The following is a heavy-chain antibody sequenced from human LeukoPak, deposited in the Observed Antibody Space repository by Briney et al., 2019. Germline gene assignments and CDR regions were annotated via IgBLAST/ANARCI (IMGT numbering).Heavy chain of an antibody. CDR3: ARVRSSSYYYSMDV. V-gene: IGHV4-59*01. J-gene: IGHJ6*02. D-gene: IGHD6-6*01. CDR2: IYYSGST. Sequence: KASEPLSLTCTVSGGSISSYYWSWIRQPPGKGLEWIGYIYYSGSTNYNPSLKSRVTISVDTSKNQFSLKLSSVTAADTAVYYCARVRSSSYYYSMDVWGQGTTVTVSS. CDR1: GGSISSYY.